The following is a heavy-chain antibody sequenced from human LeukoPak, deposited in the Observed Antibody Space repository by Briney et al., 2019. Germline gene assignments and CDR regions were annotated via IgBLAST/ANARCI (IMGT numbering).Heavy chain of an antibody. Sequence: ASVKVSCKASGYTFTSYGISWVRQAPGQGLEWTGWISAYNGNTNYAQKLQGRVTMTTDTSTSTAYMELRSLRPDDTAVYYCARDMYSSGWYGWFDPWGQGTLVTVSS. J-gene: IGHJ5*02. CDR2: ISAYNGNT. CDR1: GYTFTSYG. V-gene: IGHV1-18*01. CDR3: ARDMYSSGWYGWFDP. D-gene: IGHD6-19*01.